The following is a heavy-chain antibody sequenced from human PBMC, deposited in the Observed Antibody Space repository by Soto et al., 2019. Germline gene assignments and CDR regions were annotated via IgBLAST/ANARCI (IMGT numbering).Heavy chain of an antibody. J-gene: IGHJ4*02. CDR1: GGSFSGYY. V-gene: IGHV4-34*01. D-gene: IGHD6-6*01. CDR2: INHSGST. CDR3: VRGPSIAARGFDY. Sequence: SETLSLTCAVYGGSFSGYYWSWIRQPPGKGLEWIGEINHSGSTNYNPSLKSRVTISVDTSKNQFSLKLSSVTAADTALYYCVRGPSIAARGFDYWGQGTLVTVSS.